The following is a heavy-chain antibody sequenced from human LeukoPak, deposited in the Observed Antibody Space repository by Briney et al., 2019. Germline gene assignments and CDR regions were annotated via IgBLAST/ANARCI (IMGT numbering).Heavy chain of an antibody. CDR2: NYYSGST. J-gene: IGHJ4*02. V-gene: IGHV4-59*01. D-gene: IGHD4-17*01. CDR1: GGSISSYY. Sequence: PSETLSLTCTVSGGSISSYYWSWIRQPPGKGLEWIGYNYYSGSTNYNPSLKSRVTISVDTSKNQFSLKLSSVTAADTAVYYCARAYYGDGTFDYWGQGTLVTVSS. CDR3: ARAYYGDGTFDY.